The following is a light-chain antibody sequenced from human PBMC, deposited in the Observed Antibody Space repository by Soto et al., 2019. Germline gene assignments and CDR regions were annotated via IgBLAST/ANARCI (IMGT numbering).Light chain of an antibody. CDR3: CSYAGSYTYV. Sequence: QSALTQPRSVSGSPGQSVTISCTGTSSDVGGYNYVSWYQQHPGKAPKLMICDVSQRPSGVPDRFSGSKSDNTASLTISGLQAEDEADYYCCSYAGSYTYVFGTGTKVTVL. CDR1: SSDVGGYNY. J-gene: IGLJ1*01. V-gene: IGLV2-11*01. CDR2: DVS.